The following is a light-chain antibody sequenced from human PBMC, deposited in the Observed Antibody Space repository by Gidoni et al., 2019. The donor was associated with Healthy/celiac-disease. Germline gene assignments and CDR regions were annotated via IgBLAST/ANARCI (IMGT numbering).Light chain of an antibody. CDR2: DNN. Sequence: QSVLTQPPSVSADPGQKVTISCSGSSSNIGNNYVSWYQQLPGTAPKLLIYDNNKRPSGIPDRFSGSKSGTSATLGITGLQTGDEADYYCGTWDSSLSLLVFGGGTKLTVL. J-gene: IGLJ3*02. V-gene: IGLV1-51*01. CDR1: SSNIGNNY. CDR3: GTWDSSLSLLV.